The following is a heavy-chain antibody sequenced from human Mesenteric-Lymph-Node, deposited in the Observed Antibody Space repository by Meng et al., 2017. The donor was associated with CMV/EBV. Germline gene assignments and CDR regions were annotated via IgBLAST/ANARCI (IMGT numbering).Heavy chain of an antibody. CDR1: GFTFNSFA. D-gene: IGHD3-10*01. J-gene: IGHJ4*02. V-gene: IGHV3-23*01. CDR2: VSVTGATT. CDR3: ARSTLLGRYYFDY. Sequence: GGSLRLSCAASGFTFNSFAMAWVRQVPGGGLQWVSTVSVTGATTRYADSVQGRFTISRDNAKNSLYLQMDSLRAEDTAVYYRARSTLLGRYYFDYWGQGTLVTVSS.